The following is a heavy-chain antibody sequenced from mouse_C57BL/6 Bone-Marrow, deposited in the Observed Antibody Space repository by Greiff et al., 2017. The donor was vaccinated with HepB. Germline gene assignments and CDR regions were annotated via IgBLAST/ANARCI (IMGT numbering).Heavy chain of an antibody. CDR3: ARLNYDFWFAY. CDR1: GFTFSDYG. CDR2: ISNLAYSI. V-gene: IGHV5-15*01. J-gene: IGHJ3*01. D-gene: IGHD2-4*01. Sequence: DVMLVESGGGLVQPGGSLKLSCAASGFTFSDYGMAWVRQAPRKGPEWVAFISNLAYSIYYADTVTGRFTISRENAKNTLYLEMSSLRSEDTAMYYCARLNYDFWFAYWGQGTLVTVSA.